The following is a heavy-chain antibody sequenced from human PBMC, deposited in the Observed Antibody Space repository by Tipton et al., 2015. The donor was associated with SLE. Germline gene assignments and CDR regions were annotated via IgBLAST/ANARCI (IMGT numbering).Heavy chain of an antibody. J-gene: IGHJ4*02. CDR2: VYHSGIT. V-gene: IGHV4-4*02. CDR1: GGSVSSSNW. CDR3: ARSYSGNYFDH. D-gene: IGHD1-26*01. Sequence: TLSLTCTVSGGSVSSSNWWSWVRQPPGKELEWIGEVYHSGITNYHPSLKSRVTISVDRSKNQFSLNLKSVTAADTAVYYCARSYSGNYFDHWGQGSLVIVSS.